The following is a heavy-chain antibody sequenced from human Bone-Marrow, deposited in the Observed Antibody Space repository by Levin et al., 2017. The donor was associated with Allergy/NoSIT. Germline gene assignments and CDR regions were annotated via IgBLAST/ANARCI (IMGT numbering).Heavy chain of an antibody. CDR1: GFTFYDYA. D-gene: IGHD6-13*01. Sequence: SGGSLRLSCAASGFTFYDYAMHWVRQAPGKGLECVSGISWNSDTIYYADSVKGRFTISRDNAKKSLYLQMNSLRADDTALYYCAKGRSSLLDAFNFWGQGVMVTFSS. CDR3: AKGRSSLLDAFNF. J-gene: IGHJ3*01. V-gene: IGHV3-9*01. CDR2: ISWNSDTI.